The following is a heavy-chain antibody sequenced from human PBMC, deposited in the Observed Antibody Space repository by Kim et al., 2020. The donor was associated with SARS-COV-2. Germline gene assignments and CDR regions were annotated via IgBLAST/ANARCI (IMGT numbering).Heavy chain of an antibody. CDR2: IRYDGNER. V-gene: IGHV3-7*01. Sequence: GGSLRLSCTASGFSLNYFWMTWVRQAPGKGLEWVANIRYDGNERNYVDSVKGRLTIARDNATNSLYLQMNGLRVDDLAVYYCARGRTLDIWGQGAMVIV. CDR3: ARGRTLDI. CDR1: GFSLNYFW. J-gene: IGHJ3*02.